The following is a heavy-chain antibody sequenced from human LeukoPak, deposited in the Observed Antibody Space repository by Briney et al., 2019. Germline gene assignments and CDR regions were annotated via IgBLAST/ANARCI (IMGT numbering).Heavy chain of an antibody. CDR3: ARDGSGSYYGYYYYYYMDV. CDR2: ISSSSSYI. D-gene: IGHD3-10*01. V-gene: IGHV3-21*01. Sequence: GGSLRLSCAASGFTFSSYSMNWVRQAPGKGLEWVSSISSSSSYIYYANSVKGRFTISRDNAKNSLYLQMNSLRAEDTAVYYCARDGSGSYYGYYYYYYMDVWGKGTTVTVSS. J-gene: IGHJ6*03. CDR1: GFTFSSYS.